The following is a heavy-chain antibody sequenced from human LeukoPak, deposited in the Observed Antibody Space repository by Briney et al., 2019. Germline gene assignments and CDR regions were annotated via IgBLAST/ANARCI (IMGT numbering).Heavy chain of an antibody. V-gene: IGHV3-21*01. D-gene: IGHD1-14*01. Sequence: PGGSLRLSCVASGFTFSTYSMTWVRQAPGKGLEWVAFISRSSNYIHYADSVKGRFTISRDNANNSLFLQMNSLRAEDTALYYCARDLRPAPRLLCMDVWGQGTTVTVSS. CDR3: ARDLRPAPRLLCMDV. J-gene: IGHJ6*02. CDR2: ISRSSNYI. CDR1: GFTFSTYS.